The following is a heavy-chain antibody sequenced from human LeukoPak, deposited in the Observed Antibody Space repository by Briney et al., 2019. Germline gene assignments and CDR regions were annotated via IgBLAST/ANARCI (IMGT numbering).Heavy chain of an antibody. V-gene: IGHV5-51*01. Sequence: GESLKISCQGSGYSFTTSWIAWVRQMPGKGLEWMGSIYPDDSDTRYSPAFQGQVTISADKSISTAYLQWSSLKASDTAMYYCAVIVVRAYDAFDIWGQGTMVTVSS. CDR3: AVIVVRAYDAFDI. CDR2: IYPDDSDT. D-gene: IGHD3-22*01. J-gene: IGHJ3*02. CDR1: GYSFTTSW.